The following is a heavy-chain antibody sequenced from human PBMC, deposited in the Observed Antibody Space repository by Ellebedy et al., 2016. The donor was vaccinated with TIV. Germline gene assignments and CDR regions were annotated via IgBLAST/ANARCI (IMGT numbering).Heavy chain of an antibody. V-gene: IGHV1-69*13. D-gene: IGHD5-18*01. CDR2: IVAIFGTA. Sequence: ASVKVSXXPSGGTFNKYAISWVRQAPGQGLEWMGGIVAIFGTAKHAQKFQGRVTITEDEGTRSAYMELSSLRSEDTAVYYCARGRGYNYGYPTEGGLFDSWGQGTLVTVSS. CDR1: GGTFNKYA. J-gene: IGHJ4*02. CDR3: ARGRGYNYGYPTEGGLFDS.